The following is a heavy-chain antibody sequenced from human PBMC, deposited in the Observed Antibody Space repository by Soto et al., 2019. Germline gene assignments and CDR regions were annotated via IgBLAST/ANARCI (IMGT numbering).Heavy chain of an antibody. Sequence: QVQLMESGGGVVQPGRSLRLSCAASGFTFSTSAMHWVRQAPGKGLEWVAVISFDGSNEYHADSVKGRFTISRDNSKNTVLLQTNSLRGEDTAVYYCAKDEGAGKTTEYFYGLDGWGQGTTVTVSS. CDR3: AKDEGAGKTTEYFYGLDG. CDR2: ISFDGSNE. V-gene: IGHV3-30-3*02. CDR1: GFTFSTSA. J-gene: IGHJ6*02.